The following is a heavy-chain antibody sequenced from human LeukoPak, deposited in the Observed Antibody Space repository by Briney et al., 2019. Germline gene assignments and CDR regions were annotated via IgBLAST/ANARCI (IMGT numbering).Heavy chain of an antibody. CDR3: ARGGGNWFDP. Sequence: GGSLRLSCAASGFTFSSYSMNWVRQAPGKGLEWVSYISSSSSTIYYADSVKGRFTISRDNSKNTLYLQMNSLRAEDTAVYYCARGGGNWFDPWGQGTLVTVSS. D-gene: IGHD3-16*01. V-gene: IGHV3-48*01. J-gene: IGHJ5*02. CDR1: GFTFSSYS. CDR2: ISSSSSTI.